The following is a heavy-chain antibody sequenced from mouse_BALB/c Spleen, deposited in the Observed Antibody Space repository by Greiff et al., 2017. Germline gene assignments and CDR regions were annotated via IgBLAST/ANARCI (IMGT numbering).Heavy chain of an antibody. CDR1: GFSLTGYG. V-gene: IGHV2-6-7*01. J-gene: IGHJ1*01. D-gene: IGHD4-1*01. CDR2: IWGDGST. CDR3: GRVLTGDWYFDV. Sequence: VQLQQSGPGLVAPSQTLSITCTVSGFSLTGYGVNWVRQPPGKGLEWLGMIWGDGSTDYNSALKARLSISKDNSKSQVFLKMNSLQTDDTARYYCGRVLTGDWYFDVGGAGTTVTVSS.